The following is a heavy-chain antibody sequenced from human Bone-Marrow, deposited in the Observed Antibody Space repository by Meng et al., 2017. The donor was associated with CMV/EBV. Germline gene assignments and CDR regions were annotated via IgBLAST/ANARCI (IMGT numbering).Heavy chain of an antibody. CDR1: GFTFSSYW. J-gene: IGHJ3*02. Sequence: GESLKIPCAASGFTFSSYWMHWVRQAPGKGLVWVSRINSDGSSTSYADSVKGRFTISRDNAKNTLYLQMNSLRAEDTAVYYCARVGDFWSGYDAFAIWGPGQMVTCSS. CDR2: INSDGSST. V-gene: IGHV3-74*01. D-gene: IGHD3-3*01. CDR3: ARVGDFWSGYDAFAI.